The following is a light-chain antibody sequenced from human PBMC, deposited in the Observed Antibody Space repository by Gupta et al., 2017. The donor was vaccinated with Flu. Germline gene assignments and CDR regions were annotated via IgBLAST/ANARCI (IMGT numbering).Light chain of an antibody. J-gene: IGKJ1*01. Sequence: EIVLTQSPGTMSLSPGERATLSCRASQSVNTTYLAWYQQKLGQSPRLLIYGAPTRATGIPDRFSGSGSGTDFSLTISRLEPEDFAVYYCQQEGSSLRTFGQGTKVEIK. CDR2: GAP. CDR3: QQEGSSLRT. V-gene: IGKV3-20*01. CDR1: QSVNTTY.